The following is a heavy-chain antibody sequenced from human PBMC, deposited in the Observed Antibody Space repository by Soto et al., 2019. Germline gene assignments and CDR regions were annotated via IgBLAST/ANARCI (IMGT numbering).Heavy chain of an antibody. D-gene: IGHD2-2*01. CDR1: GFTFSSYS. CDR2: ISSSSSNI. Sequence: EVQVLASGGGMVKPGGSLRLSCAASGFTFSSYSMNWVRQAPGQGLVWVSSISSSSSNIYYAASVKGRFTSSRDNAKASVYLVRNSLSVADTAVYYCARVGGAYQLLHAFDIWCQGTMVTVSS. J-gene: IGHJ3*02. V-gene: IGHV3-21*01. CDR3: ARVGGAYQLLHAFDI.